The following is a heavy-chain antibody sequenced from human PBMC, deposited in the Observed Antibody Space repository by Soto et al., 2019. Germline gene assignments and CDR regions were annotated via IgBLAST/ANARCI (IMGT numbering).Heavy chain of an antibody. V-gene: IGHV3-9*01. Sequence: GGSLILSCAASGFTFYDYAMHWVRQAPGKGLEWVSGISWNSGSIGYADSVKGRFTISRDNAKNSLYLQMNSLRAEDTALYYCAKDWSHVLNDAFDIWGQGTMVTVSS. CDR3: AKDWSHVLNDAFDI. CDR2: ISWNSGSI. J-gene: IGHJ3*02. D-gene: IGHD3-16*01. CDR1: GFTFYDYA.